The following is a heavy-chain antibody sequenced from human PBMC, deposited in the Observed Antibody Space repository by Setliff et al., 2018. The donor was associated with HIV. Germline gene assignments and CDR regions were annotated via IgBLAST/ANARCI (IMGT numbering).Heavy chain of an antibody. CDR1: GYTFIDYF. D-gene: IGHD1-1*01. CDR2: ISPNNGET. CDR3: ARQLSNSLES. V-gene: IGHV1-2*02. J-gene: IGHJ4*02. Sequence: GASVKVSCKASGYTFIDYFIHWVRQAPGQGLEWMGWISPNNGETTIPQRLRGRVTMTRDTSINTAYMELSGLRSDDTAVYYCARQLSNSLESWGQGTPVTVSS.